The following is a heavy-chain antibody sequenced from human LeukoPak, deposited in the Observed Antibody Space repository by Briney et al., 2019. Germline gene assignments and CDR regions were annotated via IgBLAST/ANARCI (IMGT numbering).Heavy chain of an antibody. Sequence: PGGSLRLSCAASGFTFSSYGIHWVRQAPGKGLEWVAVISSDGSNKYYADSVKGRFTISRDNSKNTLCLQMNSLGAEDTAVYYCASGCRSSGSTSCYPFWGQGTLVTVSS. D-gene: IGHD2-2*01. CDR2: ISSDGSNK. V-gene: IGHV3-30*03. J-gene: IGHJ4*02. CDR3: ASGCRSSGSTSCYPF. CDR1: GFTFSSYG.